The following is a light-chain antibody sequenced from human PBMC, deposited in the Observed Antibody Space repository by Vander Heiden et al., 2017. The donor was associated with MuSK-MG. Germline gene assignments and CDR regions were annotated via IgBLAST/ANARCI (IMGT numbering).Light chain of an antibody. J-gene: IGLJ3*02. CDR2: IDT. V-gene: IGLV1-44*01. CDR1: NSNIGTNT. CDR3: AAWDDSLNGVV. Sequence: HSVLTQPPSASGTPGQRVTISCSGNNSNIGTNTVNWYQQPPGMAPKLLIYIDTQRPSGVPDRISGSKSGTSASLAISGLQSEDEADYYCAAWDDSLNGVVFGGGTKLTV.